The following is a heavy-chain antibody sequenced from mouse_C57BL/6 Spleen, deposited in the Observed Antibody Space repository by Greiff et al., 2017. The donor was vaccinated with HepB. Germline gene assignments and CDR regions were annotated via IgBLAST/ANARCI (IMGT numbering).Heavy chain of an antibody. Sequence: EVKLVESGEGLVKPGGSLKLSCAASGFTFSSYAMSWVRQTPEKRLEWVAYISSGGDYIYYADTVKGRFTISRDNTRNTLYLQMSSLKSEDTAMYYCTRDLTTVVGYYAMDYWGQGTSVTVSS. CDR3: TRDLTTVVGYYAMDY. J-gene: IGHJ4*01. CDR2: ISSGGDYI. CDR1: GFTFSSYA. V-gene: IGHV5-9-1*02. D-gene: IGHD1-1*01.